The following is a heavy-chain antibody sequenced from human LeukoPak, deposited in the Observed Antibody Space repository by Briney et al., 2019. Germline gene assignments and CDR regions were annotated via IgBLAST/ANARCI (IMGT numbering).Heavy chain of an antibody. D-gene: IGHD3-16*01. CDR2: IKKDGSEK. V-gene: IGHV3-7*05. J-gene: IGHJ4*02. CDR3: VAGWGWLPDY. Sequence: GGSLRLSCAASGFTFNSYAMNWVRQAPGKGLEWVANIKKDGSEKYYLDSVKGRFTISRDNAKNSLYLQMNSLSAEDMALYYCVAGWGWLPDYWGRGTLVTVSS. CDR1: GFTFNSYA.